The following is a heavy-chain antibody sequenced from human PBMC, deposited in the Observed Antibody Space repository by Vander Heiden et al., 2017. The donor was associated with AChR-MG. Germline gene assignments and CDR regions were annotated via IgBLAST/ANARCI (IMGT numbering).Heavy chain of an antibody. CDR3: ARVSYYDSRYPGYFQH. Sequence: QVQLQESGPGLVKPSETLSLPCTVPGGSLRRYYWSWIRQPAGKGLEWIGRIYTSGSTNYNPSLKSRVTMSVDTSKNQFSLKLSSVTAADTAVYYCARVSYYDSRYPGYFQHWGQGTLVTVSS. CDR2: IYTSGST. V-gene: IGHV4-4*07. J-gene: IGHJ1*01. D-gene: IGHD3-22*01. CDR1: GGSLRRYY.